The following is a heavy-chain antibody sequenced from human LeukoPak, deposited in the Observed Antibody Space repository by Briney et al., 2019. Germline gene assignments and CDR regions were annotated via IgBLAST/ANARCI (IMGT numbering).Heavy chain of an antibody. V-gene: IGHV1-69*13. CDR3: ARDYNINWFDP. Sequence: GASVKVSCKASGGTFSSYAISWVRQAPGQGLEWMGGIIPIFGAANYAQKFQGRVTITADESTSTAYMELSSLRSEDTVVYYCARDYNINWFDPWGQGTLVTVSS. D-gene: IGHD5-24*01. CDR1: GGTFSSYA. J-gene: IGHJ5*02. CDR2: IIPIFGAA.